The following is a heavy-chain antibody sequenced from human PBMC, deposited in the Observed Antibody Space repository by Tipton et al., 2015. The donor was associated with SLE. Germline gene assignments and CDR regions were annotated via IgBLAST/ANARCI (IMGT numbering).Heavy chain of an antibody. CDR1: GGSISSYY. Sequence: TLSLTCTVSGGSISSYYWSWIRQPPGKGLEWIGYIYTSGSTNYNPSLKSRVTISVDTSKNQFSLKLSSVTAADTAVYYCARERMEQLVRGMDVWGQGTMVTVSS. V-gene: IGHV4-4*09. CDR2: IYTSGST. CDR3: ARERMEQLVRGMDV. J-gene: IGHJ3*01. D-gene: IGHD6-13*01.